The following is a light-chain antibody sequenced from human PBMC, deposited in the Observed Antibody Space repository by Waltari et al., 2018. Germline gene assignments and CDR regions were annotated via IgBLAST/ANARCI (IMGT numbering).Light chain of an antibody. Sequence: QSVLTQPPSVSGAPGQRVTISCTGSSSNVGAGYDVPWYQQLPGTAPKLLLYGNNNRPSGVPDRFSGSKSGTSASLAITGLQAEDEADYYCQSYDSSLSAPVVFGGGTKLTVL. CDR2: GNN. V-gene: IGLV1-40*01. CDR3: QSYDSSLSAPVV. CDR1: SSNVGAGYD. J-gene: IGLJ2*01.